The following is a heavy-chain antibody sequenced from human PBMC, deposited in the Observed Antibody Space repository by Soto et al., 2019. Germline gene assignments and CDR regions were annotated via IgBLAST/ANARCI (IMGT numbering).Heavy chain of an antibody. V-gene: IGHV3-66*01. D-gene: IGHD6-25*01. Sequence: EVQLVESGGGLVQPGGSLRVSCAASGLTVSNDSMNWVRQAPGKGLEWVSITFSGGSTYYADSVKGRFTISRDNSKNTLHLQMNSLTAEDTAVYYCARAGVYSSAIMDVWGKGATVTVSS. CDR3: ARAGVYSSAIMDV. CDR2: TFSGGST. CDR1: GLTVSNDS. J-gene: IGHJ6*03.